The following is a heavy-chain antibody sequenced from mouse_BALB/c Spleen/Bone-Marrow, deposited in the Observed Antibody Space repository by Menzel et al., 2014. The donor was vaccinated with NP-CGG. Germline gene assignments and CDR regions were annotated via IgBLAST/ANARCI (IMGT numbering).Heavy chain of an antibody. CDR2: IYPGDGSS. CDR1: GYTFTSYD. Sequence: QLKESGPELVKPGASVRISCKASGYTFTSYDINWVKQRPGQGLEWIGWIYPGDGSSKYNEKFKGKATLTADKSSSTAYMQLSSLTSENSAVYFCARAPSMDYWGQGTSVTVSS. CDR3: ARAPSMDY. J-gene: IGHJ4*01. V-gene: IGHV1S56*01.